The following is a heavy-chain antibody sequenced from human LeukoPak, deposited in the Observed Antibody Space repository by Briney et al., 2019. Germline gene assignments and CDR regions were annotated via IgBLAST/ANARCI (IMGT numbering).Heavy chain of an antibody. J-gene: IGHJ3*02. CDR1: GFTFSSYA. D-gene: IGHD3-10*01. V-gene: IGHV3-30-3*01. Sequence: GGSLRLSCAASGFTFSSYAMHWVRQAPGKGLEWVAVISYDGSNKYYADSVKGRFTISRDNSKNTLYLQMNSLRAEDTAVYYCARARGGPRGAFDIWGQGTMVTVSS. CDR2: ISYDGSNK. CDR3: ARARGGPRGAFDI.